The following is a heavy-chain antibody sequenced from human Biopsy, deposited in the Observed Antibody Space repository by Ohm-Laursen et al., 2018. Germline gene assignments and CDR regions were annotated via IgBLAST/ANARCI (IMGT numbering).Heavy chain of an antibody. J-gene: IGHJ6*02. D-gene: IGHD6-13*01. V-gene: IGHV2-70*11. Sequence: TQTLTLTCDFSGFSLSARGMCVSWIRQPPGKALEWLARIDWDEYKDFSVSLKDRLTISKATSENQVVLTMTNTDPADTGTYFCAPTPIAIFSAGLVYRHRRHLQGMDVWGQGTAVTVS. CDR1: GFSLSARGMC. CDR3: APTPIAIFSAGLVYRHRRHLQGMDV. CDR2: IDWDEYK.